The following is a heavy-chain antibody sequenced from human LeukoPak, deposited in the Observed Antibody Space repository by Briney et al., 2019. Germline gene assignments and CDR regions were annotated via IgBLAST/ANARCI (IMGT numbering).Heavy chain of an antibody. J-gene: IGHJ5*02. CDR2: IYYSGST. D-gene: IGHD3-10*01. CDR1: GGSISSGY. CDR3: ARAGIRGVRNWLDP. V-gene: IGHV4-59*01. Sequence: PSETLSLTCTVSGGSISSGYWSWIRQPPGKGLEWIGYIYYSGSTNYNPSLKSRVTISVDTSKNQFSLKLSSVTAADTAVYYCARAGIRGVRNWLDPWGQGALVTVSS.